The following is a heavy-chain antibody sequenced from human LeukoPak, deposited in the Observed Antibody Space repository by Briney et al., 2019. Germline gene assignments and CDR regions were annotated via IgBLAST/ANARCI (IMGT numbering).Heavy chain of an antibody. J-gene: IGHJ4*02. CDR2: IYYNGNT. D-gene: IGHD3-22*01. V-gene: IGHV4-59*08. Sequence: PSETLSLTCTVSDGSISSYYWSWIRQPPGKGLEWIGYIYYNGNTKYNPSLKSRVTISVDTSKNQSSLKLRSVTAADTAVYYCARTYLGYYDSSGYAYYFDYWGQGTLVPVSS. CDR3: ARTYLGYYDSSGYAYYFDY. CDR1: DGSISSYY.